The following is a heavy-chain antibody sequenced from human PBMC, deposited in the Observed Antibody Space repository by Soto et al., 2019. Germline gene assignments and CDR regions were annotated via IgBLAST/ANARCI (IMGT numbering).Heavy chain of an antibody. CDR1: GASITYGGYS. CDR3: ARGGGSDSCDY. Sequence: PAETLSLTCTVSGASITYGGYSWSWIRQTPGKGLEWIGYINHLETTFYNPSFESRLTLSIDRAKNQFSLNLNSMSAADRAVYFCARGGGSDSCDYWGQGILVTVSS. V-gene: IGHV4-30-2*01. J-gene: IGHJ4*02. D-gene: IGHD1-26*01. CDR2: INHLETT.